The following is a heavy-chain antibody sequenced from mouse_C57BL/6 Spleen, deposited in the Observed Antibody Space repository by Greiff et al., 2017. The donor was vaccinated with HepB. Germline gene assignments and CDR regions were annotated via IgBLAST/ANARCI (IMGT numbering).Heavy chain of an antibody. Sequence: EVQRVESGPGLVKPSQSLSLTCSVTGYSITSGYYWNWIRQFPGNKLEWMGYISYDGSNNYNPSLKNRISITRDTSKNQFFLKLNSVTTEDTATYYCASFYGNYFDYWGQGTTLTVSS. CDR1: GYSITSGYY. CDR2: ISYDGSN. J-gene: IGHJ2*01. CDR3: ASFYGNYFDY. V-gene: IGHV3-6*01. D-gene: IGHD2-1*01.